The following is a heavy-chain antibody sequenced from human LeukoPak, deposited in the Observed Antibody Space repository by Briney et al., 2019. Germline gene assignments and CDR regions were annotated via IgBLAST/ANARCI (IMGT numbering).Heavy chain of an antibody. V-gene: IGHV3-21*01. J-gene: IGHJ3*02. CDR3: ARGLEHIVVVTAVDAFDI. Sequence: GGSLRLSCAVSGFTFSSYSMNWVRQAPGKGLEWVSSISSSSNYIYYADSVRGRFTISRDNAKNSLSLQMNSLRAEDTAVYYCARGLEHIVVVTAVDAFDIWGQGTMVTVSS. CDR2: ISSSSNYI. D-gene: IGHD2-21*02. CDR1: GFTFSSYS.